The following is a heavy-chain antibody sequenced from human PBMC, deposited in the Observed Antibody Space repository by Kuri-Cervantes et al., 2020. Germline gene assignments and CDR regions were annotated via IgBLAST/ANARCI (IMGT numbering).Heavy chain of an antibody. D-gene: IGHD5-12*01. CDR1: GYSFTSYW. CDR2: IYPGDSDI. J-gene: IGHJ3*02. CDR3: ARERLVATISAFDM. Sequence: GESLKISCKGFGYSFTSYWTGWVRQMPGKGLEWMGIIYPGDSDIRYSPSFQGQVTISADKSISTAYLQWSSLKASDTAMYYCARERLVATISAFDMWGQGTMVTVSS. V-gene: IGHV5-51*01.